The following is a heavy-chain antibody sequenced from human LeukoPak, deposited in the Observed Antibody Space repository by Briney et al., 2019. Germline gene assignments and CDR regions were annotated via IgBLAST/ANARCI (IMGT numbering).Heavy chain of an antibody. D-gene: IGHD3-10*01. V-gene: IGHV4-34*01. J-gene: IGHJ4*02. CDR3: AKFWSGSHPFDY. CDR1: GGSFSGYY. Sequence: PSETLSLTCAVYGGSFSGYYWSWIRQPPGKGLEWIGEINHSGSTNYNPSLKSRVTISVDTSKNQFSLKLSSVTAADTAVYYCAKFWSGSHPFDYWGQGTLVTVSS. CDR2: INHSGST.